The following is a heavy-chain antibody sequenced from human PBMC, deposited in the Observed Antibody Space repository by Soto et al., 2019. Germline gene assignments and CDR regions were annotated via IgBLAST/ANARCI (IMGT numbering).Heavy chain of an antibody. CDR1: GGTFSSYA. J-gene: IGHJ6*02. Sequence: SVKVSCTASGGTFSSYAIRLVRQAPGQGLECMGGIIPIFGTANYSQKFQGRVTITADESTSTAYMELSSLRSEDTAVYYCARDRPGYSPGGRGMDVWGQGTTVTVSS. CDR3: ARDRPGYSPGGRGMDV. D-gene: IGHD5-12*01. V-gene: IGHV1-69*13. CDR2: IIPIFGTA.